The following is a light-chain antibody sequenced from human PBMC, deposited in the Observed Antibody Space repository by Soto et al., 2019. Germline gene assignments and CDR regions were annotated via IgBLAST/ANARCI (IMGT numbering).Light chain of an antibody. CDR2: GAS. V-gene: IGKV3-20*01. J-gene: IGKJ1*01. CDR1: SSVSSD. Sequence: EIVMTQSAATLSVSPGERATLSCRANSSVSSDLAWYQQKPGQAPRLLIYGASSRATGIPDRFSGSGSGTVFTLTINILEPDDFAVYYCHQYGNSPQTFGQGTKVDIK. CDR3: HQYGNSPQT.